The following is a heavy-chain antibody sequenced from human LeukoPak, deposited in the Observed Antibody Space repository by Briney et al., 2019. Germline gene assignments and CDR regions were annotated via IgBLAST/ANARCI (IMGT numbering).Heavy chain of an antibody. CDR3: ARGRDTAMALGY. CDR2: ISGSGGST. CDR1: GFTFSSCA. V-gene: IGHV3-23*01. J-gene: IGHJ4*02. D-gene: IGHD5-18*01. Sequence: PGGSLRLSCAASGFTFSSCAMTWVRRAPGKGLEWVSAISGSGGSTYYADSVKGRFTISRDNSKNTLYLQMNSLRVEDTAVYYCARGRDTAMALGYWGQGTLVTVSS.